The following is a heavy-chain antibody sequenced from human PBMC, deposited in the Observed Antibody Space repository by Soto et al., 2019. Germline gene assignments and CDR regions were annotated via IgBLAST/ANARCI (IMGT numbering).Heavy chain of an antibody. CDR3: ARGQRGNYDYIWGSYRTYNWFDP. D-gene: IGHD3-16*02. CDR2: MNPNSGNT. J-gene: IGHJ5*02. Sequence: QVQLAQSGAEVKKPGASVKVSCKASGYTFTSYDINWVRQATGQGLEWMGWMNPNSGNTGYAQKFQGRVTMTRTTSISTDYMELSSLRSEDTAVYYCARGQRGNYDYIWGSYRTYNWFDPWGQGTLVTVSS. CDR1: GYTFTSYD. V-gene: IGHV1-8*01.